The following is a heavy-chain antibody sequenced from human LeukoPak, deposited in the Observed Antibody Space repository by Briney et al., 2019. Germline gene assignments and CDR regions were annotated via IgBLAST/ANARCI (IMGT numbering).Heavy chain of an antibody. V-gene: IGHV3-48*01. D-gene: IGHD3-16*01. CDR2: ISRVSSTS. Sequence: GGSLRLSCAASGFSFSSYAMSWVRQAPGKGLEWVSYISRVSSTSYYADSVKGRFTISRDNAMNSMYMQMNSLRAEDTAVYYCARIPAYDYVWGSYYYYYYMDVWGKGTTVTVSS. CDR1: GFSFSSYA. CDR3: ARIPAYDYVWGSYYYYYYMDV. J-gene: IGHJ6*03.